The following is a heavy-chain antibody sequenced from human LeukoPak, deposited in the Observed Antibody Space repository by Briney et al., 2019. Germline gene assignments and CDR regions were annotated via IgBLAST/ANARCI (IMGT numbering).Heavy chain of an antibody. Sequence: ASVKVSCKASGYTFTSYGISWVRQAPGQGLEWMGWISAYNGNTNYAQKFQGRVTMTRDTSISTAYMELSRLRSDDTAVYYCARERNYYDSSGYYLWGQGTLVTVSS. V-gene: IGHV1-18*04. CDR3: ARERNYYDSSGYYL. CDR1: GYTFTSYG. D-gene: IGHD3-22*01. J-gene: IGHJ4*02. CDR2: ISAYNGNT.